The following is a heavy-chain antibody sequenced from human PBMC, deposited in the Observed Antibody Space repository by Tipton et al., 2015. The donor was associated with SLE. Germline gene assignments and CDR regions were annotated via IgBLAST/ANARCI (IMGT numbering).Heavy chain of an antibody. V-gene: IGHV4-61*02. Sequence: TLSLTCTVSGGSISSGSYYWSWIRQPAGKGLEWIGRIYTSGSTNYNPSLKSRVTISVDTSKNQFSLKLSSVTAADTAVYYCAREGTGGSWGYYYYYMDV. CDR3: AREGTGGSWGYYYYYMDV. CDR2: IYTSGST. D-gene: IGHD1-26*01. CDR1: GGSISSGSYY. J-gene: IGHJ6*03.